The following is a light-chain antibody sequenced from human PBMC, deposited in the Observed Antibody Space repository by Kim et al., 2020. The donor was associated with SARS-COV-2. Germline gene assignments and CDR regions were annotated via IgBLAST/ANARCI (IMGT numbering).Light chain of an antibody. Sequence: SITNSCTGTSSDVGDHNYVSWYQQPPAKAPRHIIYAVSSRPSGVSVRFSGSKSGNTASLTISGLQAEDEADYYCSSYTLRGSLYVIFGGETQLTVL. CDR1: SSDVGDHNY. CDR3: SSYTLRGSLYVI. CDR2: AVS. V-gene: IGLV2-14*03. J-gene: IGLJ2*01.